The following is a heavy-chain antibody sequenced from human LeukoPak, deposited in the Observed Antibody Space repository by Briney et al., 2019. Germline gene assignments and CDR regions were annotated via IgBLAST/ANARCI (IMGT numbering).Heavy chain of an antibody. CDR2: ISYDGSNK. D-gene: IGHD6-25*01. V-gene: IGHV3-30*04. CDR3: ARDVATGYNWFDP. Sequence: GRSLRLSCAASGFTFSSYAMHWVRQAPGKGLEWVAVISYDGSNKYYADSVKGRFTISRDNSKNTLYLQMNSLRAEDTAVYYCARDVATGYNWFDPWGQGTLVTVSP. J-gene: IGHJ5*02. CDR1: GFTFSSYA.